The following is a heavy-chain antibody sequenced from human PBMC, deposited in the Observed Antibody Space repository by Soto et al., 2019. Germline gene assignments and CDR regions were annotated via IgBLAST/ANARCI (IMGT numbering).Heavy chain of an antibody. CDR2: VSYDGSNK. V-gene: IGHV3-30-3*01. D-gene: IGHD4-17*01. J-gene: IGHJ6*02. CDR3: ARNSGTVTTFYYYYGMDV. CDR1: GFTFSSYA. Sequence: PGGSLRLSCAASGFTFSSYAMHWVRRAPGKGLEWVAVVSYDGSNKYYADSVKGRFTISRDNSKNTLYLQMNSLRAEDTAVYYCARNSGTVTTFYYYYGMDVWGQGTTVTLSS.